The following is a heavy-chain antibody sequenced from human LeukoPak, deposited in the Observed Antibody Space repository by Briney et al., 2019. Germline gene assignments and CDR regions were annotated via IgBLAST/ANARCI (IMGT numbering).Heavy chain of an antibody. V-gene: IGHV3-74*01. CDR1: GFTFSSYW. J-gene: IGHJ4*02. D-gene: IGHD1-26*01. Sequence: GGSLRLSCAASGFTFSSYWMHWVRQAPGKGLVWVSRINSDGSSTSYADSVKDRFTISRDNAKNTLYLQMNSLRAEDTAVYYQRYGGSRKAPFNNLQNNAQDPLYLQMNSLGAEDTAVYYRSRGSPLSLSGYGFYLFDYWGQGTLVTVSS. CDR3: RYGGSRKAPFNNLQNNAQDPLYLQMNSLGAEDTAVYYRSRGSPLSLSGYGFYLFDY. CDR2: INSDGSST.